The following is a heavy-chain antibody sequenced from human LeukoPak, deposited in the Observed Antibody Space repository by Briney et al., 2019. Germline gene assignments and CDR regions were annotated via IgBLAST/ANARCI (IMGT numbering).Heavy chain of an antibody. CDR3: ARDINDDSSGYYPVY. CDR1: GFTFSSYG. V-gene: IGHV3-74*01. D-gene: IGHD3-22*01. Sequence: PGGSLRLSCAASGFTFSSYGMSWVRQAPGKGLVWVSRINSDGSSTSYADSVKGRFTISRDNAENTLYLQMNSLRAEDTAVYYCARDINDDSSGYYPVYWGQGTLVTVSS. CDR2: INSDGSST. J-gene: IGHJ4*02.